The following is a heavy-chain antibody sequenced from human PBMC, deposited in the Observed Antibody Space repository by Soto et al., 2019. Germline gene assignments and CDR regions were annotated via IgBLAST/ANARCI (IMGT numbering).Heavy chain of an antibody. V-gene: IGHV2-5*01. Sequence: QITLKESGPTLVRPTQTLTLTCTVSGFSLRTDAVGVAWIRQSPGKALEWLGIIYWNGEKRYKSSLQTRLTITRDTSKNQVVLTMTDMAPLETATYFCAHRIAAAGRTLDYWGQGVLVTVSS. J-gene: IGHJ4*02. D-gene: IGHD6-13*01. CDR2: IYWNGEK. CDR1: GFSLRTDAVG. CDR3: AHRIAAAGRTLDY.